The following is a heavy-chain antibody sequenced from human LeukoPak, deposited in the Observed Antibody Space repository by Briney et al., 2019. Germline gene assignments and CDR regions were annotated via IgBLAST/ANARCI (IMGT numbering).Heavy chain of an antibody. CDR2: IYYSGST. Sequence: SETLSLTCTVSGGSISSYYWSWIRQPPGKGLEWIRYIYYSGSTNYNPSLKSRVTISVDTSKNQFSLKLSSVTAADTAVYYCARDGPSRPYYYDSSGYYDYWGQGTLVTVSS. V-gene: IGHV4-59*01. D-gene: IGHD3-22*01. J-gene: IGHJ4*02. CDR1: GGSISSYY. CDR3: ARDGPSRPYYYDSSGYYDY.